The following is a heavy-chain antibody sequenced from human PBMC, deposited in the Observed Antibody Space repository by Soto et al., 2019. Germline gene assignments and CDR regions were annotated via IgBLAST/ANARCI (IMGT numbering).Heavy chain of an antibody. CDR2: ISQDGTIA. Sequence: EVQLVESGGGVVQPGGSLRLSCAASGFAFGSYWMHWVRQAPGKGLVWVSRISQDGTIATQADSVKGRFTISRDNAKNTLYLQMNSLRADDTAVYYCLRDQRHWNEFADLWRQGTLVTVSS. CDR3: LRDQRHWNEFADL. CDR1: GFAFGSYW. V-gene: IGHV3-74*01. J-gene: IGHJ4*02. D-gene: IGHD1-1*01.